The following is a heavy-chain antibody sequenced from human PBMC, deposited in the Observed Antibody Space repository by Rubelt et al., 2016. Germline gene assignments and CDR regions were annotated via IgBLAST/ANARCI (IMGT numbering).Heavy chain of an antibody. Sequence: QLQLQESGPGLVKPSETLSLTCTVSGGSISSSSYYWGWIRQPPGKGLEWIGYIYSSGSTNDNPSLKVRVSICVSTSNNQFSLKLSSVTASDTAGYCCARVRAVAGPVDYWGQGTLVTVSS. CDR1: GGSISSSSYY. V-gene: IGHV4-61*05. J-gene: IGHJ4*02. D-gene: IGHD6-19*01. CDR3: ARVRAVAGPVDY. CDR2: IYSSGST.